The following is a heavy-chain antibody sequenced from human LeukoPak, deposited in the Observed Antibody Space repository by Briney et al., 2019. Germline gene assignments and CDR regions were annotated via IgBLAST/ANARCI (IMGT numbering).Heavy chain of an antibody. V-gene: IGHV1-2*03. CDR3: AREPHYDLLTSYALGNLDL. CDR2: INSNSGDT. CDR1: GDTFTGFY. D-gene: IGHD3-9*01. Sequence: GASVKVSCKASGDTFTGFYMHWVPQAPGQGLEWMGWINSNSGDTNYAQKFQGRVTMTRDTSISTAYMELSRLRSDDTAVYYCAREPHYDLLTSYALGNLDLWGRGTLLTVSS. J-gene: IGHJ2*01.